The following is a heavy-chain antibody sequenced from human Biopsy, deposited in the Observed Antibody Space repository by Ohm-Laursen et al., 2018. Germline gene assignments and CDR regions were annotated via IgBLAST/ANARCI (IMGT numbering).Heavy chain of an antibody. CDR3: ARDHPDFWGGYSPTVISSHYGMDV. V-gene: IGHV1-69*13. J-gene: IGHJ6*02. D-gene: IGHD3-3*01. CDR1: GGTFTNYA. CDR2: IIPIFGTA. Sequence: SVKVSCKASGGTFTNYAISWVRQAPGQGLEWMGGIIPIFGTANYAQKFQGRVTITADESTSTAYMELSSLRSDDTAVYYCARDHPDFWGGYSPTVISSHYGMDVWGQGTTVIVSS.